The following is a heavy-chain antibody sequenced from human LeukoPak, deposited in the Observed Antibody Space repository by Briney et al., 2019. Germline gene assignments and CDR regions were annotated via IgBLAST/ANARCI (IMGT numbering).Heavy chain of an antibody. J-gene: IGHJ4*02. D-gene: IGHD2-2*01. CDR3: ARHYLQRFYF. CDR2: VYYSGDT. CDR1: GGSISNSGYY. Sequence: SETLSLTCPVSGGSISNSGYYWGWVRQPPGKGLEWIGSVYYSGDTYNNPSLQSRLTVSIDTSKNQFSLQLSSVTAADTAVYFCARHYLQRFYFWGPVILVIFSS. V-gene: IGHV4-39*01.